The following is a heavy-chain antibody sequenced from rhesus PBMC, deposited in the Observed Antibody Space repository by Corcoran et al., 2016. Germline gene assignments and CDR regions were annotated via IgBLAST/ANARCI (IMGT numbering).Heavy chain of an antibody. J-gene: IGHJ6*01. D-gene: IGHD2-2*01. Sequence: VEQLVESGGGLVQPGASLRLSWVASEFTFRGYDRHWVGRAPGKGLEWLSALSIGGATYYPDSLKGRFTISRDNAKNSLFLQMNSLRAEDTAVYYCARGPTSYYGLDSWGQGVVVTVSS. CDR2: LSIGGAT. CDR3: ARGPTSYYGLDS. CDR1: EFTFRGYD. V-gene: IGHV3-132*01.